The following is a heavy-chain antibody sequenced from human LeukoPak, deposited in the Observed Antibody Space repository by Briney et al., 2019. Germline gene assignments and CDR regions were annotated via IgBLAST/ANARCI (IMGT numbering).Heavy chain of an antibody. CDR3: ARVLAVGATDAFDI. J-gene: IGHJ3*02. V-gene: IGHV4-38-2*02. Sequence: SETLSLTCTVSGYSISSGYYWGWIRQPPGKGLEWIGSIYHSGSTYYNPSLKSRVTISVDTSKNQFSLKLSSVTAADTAVYYCARVLAVGATDAFDIWGQGTMVTVSS. D-gene: IGHD1-26*01. CDR2: IYHSGST. CDR1: GYSISSGYY.